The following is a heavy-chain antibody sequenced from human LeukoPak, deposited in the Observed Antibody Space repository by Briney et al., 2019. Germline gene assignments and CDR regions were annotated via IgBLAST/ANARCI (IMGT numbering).Heavy chain of an antibody. J-gene: IGHJ6*03. V-gene: IGHV4-34*01. CDR3: ARDPALYGGYSGYDYRDYYYYYMDV. CDR1: GGSFSGYY. D-gene: IGHD5-12*01. CDR2: INHSGST. Sequence: KASETLSLTCAVYGGSFSGYYWSWIRQPPGEGLEWIGEINHSGSTNYSPSLKSRVTISVDTSKNQFSLKLSSVTAADTAVYYCARDPALYGGYSGYDYRDYYYYYMDVWGKGTTVTVSS.